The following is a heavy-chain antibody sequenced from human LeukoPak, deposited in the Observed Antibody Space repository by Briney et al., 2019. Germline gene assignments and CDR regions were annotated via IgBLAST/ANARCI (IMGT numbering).Heavy chain of an antibody. Sequence: ASVKVSCKAFGYTFTSYFMYWVRQAPGQGLEWMGLINPRGGTTSYAQKLQGRVTMTTDTSTSTAYMELRSLRSDDTAVYYCARVGNWNYNYWGQGTLVTVSS. CDR1: GYTFTSYF. J-gene: IGHJ4*02. CDR3: ARVGNWNYNY. D-gene: IGHD1-7*01. CDR2: INPRGGTT. V-gene: IGHV1-46*01.